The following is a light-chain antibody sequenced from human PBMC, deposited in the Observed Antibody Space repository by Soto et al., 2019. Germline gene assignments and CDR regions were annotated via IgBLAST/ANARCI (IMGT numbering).Light chain of an antibody. CDR3: ATWDDSASAYV. J-gene: IGLJ1*01. CDR2: RDT. Sequence: QSVLTQPPSASGTPGQRVSISCSGSSSNIGRNFVYWYQQLPGTAPKLIIFRDTQRPSRVPDRFSASKSGTSASLAIRGLRSDDEADYYCATWDDSASAYVFGSGTKVTVL. V-gene: IGLV1-47*01. CDR1: SSNIGRNF.